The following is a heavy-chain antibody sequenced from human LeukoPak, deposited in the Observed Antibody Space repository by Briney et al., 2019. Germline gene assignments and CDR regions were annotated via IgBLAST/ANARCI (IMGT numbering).Heavy chain of an antibody. CDR1: GGSFSGYY. D-gene: IGHD5-12*01. Sequence: SETLSLTCAVYGGSFSGYYWSWIRQPPGKGLEWIGEINHSGSTNYNPSLKSRVTISVDTSKNQFSLKLSSVTAADTAVYYCAIPDPSGYDASMDYWGQGTLVTVSS. V-gene: IGHV4-34*01. J-gene: IGHJ4*02. CDR2: INHSGST. CDR3: AIPDPSGYDASMDY.